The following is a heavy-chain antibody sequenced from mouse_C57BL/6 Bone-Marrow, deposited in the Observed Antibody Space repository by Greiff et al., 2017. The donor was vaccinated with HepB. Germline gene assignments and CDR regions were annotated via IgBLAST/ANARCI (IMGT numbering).Heavy chain of an antibody. CDR1: GFTFSDYY. CDR2: INYDGSST. V-gene: IGHV5-16*01. CDR3: ARDPVLLRYHNWYFDV. D-gene: IGHD1-1*01. J-gene: IGHJ1*03. Sequence: EVMLVESEGGLVQPGSSMKLSCTASGFTFSDYYMAWVRQVPEKGLEWVANINYDGSSTYYLDSLKSRFIISRDNAKNILYLQMSSLKSEDTATYYCARDPVLLRYHNWYFDVWGTGTTVTVSS.